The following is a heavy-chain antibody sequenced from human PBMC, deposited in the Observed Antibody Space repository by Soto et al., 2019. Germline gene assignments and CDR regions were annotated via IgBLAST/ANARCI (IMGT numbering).Heavy chain of an antibody. Sequence: ASVKVSCKASGGTFSSYTISWVRQAPGQGLEWMGRIIPILGIANYAQKFQGRVTITADKSTSTAYMELSSLRSEDTAVYYCARDLSENELQLLGYCTNGVCYKLAPLSLWGQGTLVTVSS. V-gene: IGHV1-69*04. D-gene: IGHD2-8*01. CDR2: IIPILGIA. CDR1: GGTFSSYT. J-gene: IGHJ4*02. CDR3: ARDLSENELQLLGYCTNGVCYKLAPLSL.